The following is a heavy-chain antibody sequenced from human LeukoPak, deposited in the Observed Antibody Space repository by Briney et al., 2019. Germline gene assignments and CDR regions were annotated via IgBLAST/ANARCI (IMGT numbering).Heavy chain of an antibody. CDR3: ARAVGYGAGSYGFDV. D-gene: IGHD3-10*01. CDR1: DFTLSSHV. V-gene: IGHV3-74*01. CDR2: IIRDGTGT. J-gene: IGHJ3*01. Sequence: GGSLRLSCAASDFTLSSHVMHGVRQAPGKGLVWVSRIIRDGTGTDYADSVKGRFTISRDIARNTLYLQMNSLRADDTAVYYCARAVGYGAGSYGFDVWGQGTTVTVSS.